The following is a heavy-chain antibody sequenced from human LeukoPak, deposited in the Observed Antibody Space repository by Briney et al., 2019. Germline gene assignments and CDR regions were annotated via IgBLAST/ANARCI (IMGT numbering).Heavy chain of an antibody. CDR3: AKDKDGYNPIDFDY. Sequence: GGSLRLSCAASGFTFSSYVMSWVRQAPGKGLEWVSGISGSGGSTYYADSVKGRFTISRDNSKNTLYLQMNSLRAEDTAVYYCAKDKDGYNPIDFDYWGQGTLVTVSS. V-gene: IGHV3-23*01. CDR1: GFTFSSYV. J-gene: IGHJ4*02. CDR2: ISGSGGST. D-gene: IGHD5-24*01.